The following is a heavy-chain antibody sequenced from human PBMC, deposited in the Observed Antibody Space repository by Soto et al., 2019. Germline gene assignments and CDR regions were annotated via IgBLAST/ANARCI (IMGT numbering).Heavy chain of an antibody. CDR2: ISAYNGNT. Sequence: ASVKVSCKASGYTFTSYGISWVRQAPGQGLEWMGWISAYNGNTNYAQKLQGRVTMTTDTSTSTAYMELRSLRSDDTAVYYCARAYYDFWSGLQLQNYYYYYMDVWGKGTTVTVSS. J-gene: IGHJ6*03. D-gene: IGHD3-3*01. CDR3: ARAYYDFWSGLQLQNYYYYYMDV. CDR1: GYTFTSYG. V-gene: IGHV1-18*01.